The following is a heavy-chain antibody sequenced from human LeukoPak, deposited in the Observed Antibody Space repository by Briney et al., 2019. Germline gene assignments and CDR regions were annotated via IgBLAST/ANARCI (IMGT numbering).Heavy chain of an antibody. CDR2: IYTSGST. V-gene: IGHV4-4*07. Sequence: SETLSLICSVSGGYISGYYWIWIRQPAGKGLEWIGRIYTSGSTNYNPSLKSRVTMSVDTSKNQFSLKLSYVTAADTAVYFGVVSSDYYYYYMDVWGKGTTVTVSS. D-gene: IGHD3-3*01. CDR1: GGYISGYY. CDR3: VVSSDYYYYYMDV. J-gene: IGHJ6*03.